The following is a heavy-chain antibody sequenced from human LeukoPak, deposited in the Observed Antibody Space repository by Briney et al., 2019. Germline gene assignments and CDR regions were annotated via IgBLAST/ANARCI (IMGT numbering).Heavy chain of an antibody. J-gene: IGHJ4*02. Sequence: SETLSLTCTVSGGSISSSNYYWGWIRQPPGKGLEWIGSMYYSGSTYYNPSLKSRVTISVDTSKNQFSLTLSSVTAADTAVYSCVRHHTYYGNFDYWGQGTLATVSS. CDR3: VRHHTYYGNFDY. CDR1: GGSISSSNYY. V-gene: IGHV4-39*01. D-gene: IGHD4-17*01. CDR2: MYYSGST.